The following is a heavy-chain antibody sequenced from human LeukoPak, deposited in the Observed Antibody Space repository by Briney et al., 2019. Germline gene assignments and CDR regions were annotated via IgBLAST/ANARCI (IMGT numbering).Heavy chain of an antibody. V-gene: IGHV3-53*01. CDR1: GLIVSSNY. CDR3: ARALNGFDI. CDR2: IYSGGSI. Sequence: GGSLRLSCAASGLIVSSNYMTWVRQAPGKGLEWVSVIYSGGSIHYADSVKGRFTISRDNSRNTLYLQMNSLRAEDTAVYYCARALNGFDIWGPGTLVTVSS. J-gene: IGHJ3*02.